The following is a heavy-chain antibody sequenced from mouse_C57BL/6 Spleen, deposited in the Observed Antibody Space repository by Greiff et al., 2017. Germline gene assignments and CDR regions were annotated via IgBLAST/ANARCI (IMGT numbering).Heavy chain of an antibody. J-gene: IGHJ4*01. D-gene: IGHD2-3*01. CDR2: IYPGDGDT. CDR1: GYAFSSSW. V-gene: IGHV1-82*01. Sequence: VQLQQSGPELVKSGASVKISCKASGYAFSSSWMNWVKQRPGKGLEWIGRIYPGDGDTNYNGKFKGKATLTADKSSSTAYMQLSSLTSEDSAVYFCARDSDGYYGYAMDYWGQGTSVTVSS. CDR3: ARDSDGYYGYAMDY.